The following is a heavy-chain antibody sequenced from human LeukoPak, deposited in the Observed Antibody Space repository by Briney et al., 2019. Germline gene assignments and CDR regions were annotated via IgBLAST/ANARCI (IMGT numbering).Heavy chain of an antibody. J-gene: IGHJ5*02. CDR3: GTDGAGFDT. CDR1: GFTFNDYY. Sequence: GGSLRLSCAASGFTFNDYYMSWIRQAPGKGLEWLSYINIGGTNTHYADSVKGRFTISRDNAKKSLYLEMNNLRAEDTAVYYCGTDGAGFDTWGQGVLVTVSS. CDR2: INIGGTNT. V-gene: IGHV3-11*01.